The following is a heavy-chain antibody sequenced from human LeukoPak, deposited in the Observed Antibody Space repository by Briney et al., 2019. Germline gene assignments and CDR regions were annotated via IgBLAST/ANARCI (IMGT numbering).Heavy chain of an antibody. CDR2: ISYDGSNK. J-gene: IGHJ4*02. CDR3: AKVFFSGSYYAASDY. Sequence: GGSLRLSCAASGFTFSTYGMHWVRQAPGRGLEWVAVISYDGSNKYYADSVKGRFTISRDNSRNTLYLQMNSLGAKDMAVYYCAKVFFSGSYYAASDYWGQGTLVTVSS. CDR1: GFTFSTYG. V-gene: IGHV3-30*18. D-gene: IGHD1-26*01.